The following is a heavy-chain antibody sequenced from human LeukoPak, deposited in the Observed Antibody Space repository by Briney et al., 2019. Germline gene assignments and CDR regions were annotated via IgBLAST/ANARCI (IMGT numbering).Heavy chain of an antibody. CDR2: IIPIFGTA. CDR1: GGTFSRYA. CDR3: ARATVYSSGLDY. D-gene: IGHD6-19*01. V-gene: IGHV1-69*05. J-gene: IGHJ4*02. Sequence: SVKVSCKASGGTFSRYAISWVRQAPGQGLEWMGGIIPIFGTANYAQKFQGRVTITTDESTSTAYMELSSLRSEDTAVYYCARATVYSSGLDYWGQGTLVTVSS.